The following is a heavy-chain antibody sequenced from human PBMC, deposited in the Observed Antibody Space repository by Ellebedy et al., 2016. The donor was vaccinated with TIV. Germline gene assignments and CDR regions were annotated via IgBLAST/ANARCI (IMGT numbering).Heavy chain of an antibody. J-gene: IGHJ4*02. Sequence: PGGSLRLSCAASAFTFRTHWMSWVRQAPGKGLAWVANIKEDGIDKYYVDSVKGRFTISRDNAENSLYLQMNSLRVEDKAVYYCARTYIGWHGGPDYWGQGTLVTVSS. CDR1: AFTFRTHW. CDR2: IKEDGIDK. V-gene: IGHV3-7*01. CDR3: ARTYIGWHGGPDY. D-gene: IGHD6-19*01.